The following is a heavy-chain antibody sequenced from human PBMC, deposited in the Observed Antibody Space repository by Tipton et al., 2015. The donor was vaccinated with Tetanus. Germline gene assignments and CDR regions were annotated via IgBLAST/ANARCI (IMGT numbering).Heavy chain of an antibody. J-gene: IGHJ5*02. D-gene: IGHD2-2*01. V-gene: IGHV4-59*01. CDR1: GDSISFYY. CDR2: IYYSGNT. CDR3: ARDLRRYQRNNWFDP. Sequence: TLSLTCTVSGDSISFYYWSWIRQPPGKGLEWIGYIYYSGNTKYNPSLKSRVTMSVDTSKNQFSLNLTSVTPADTAVYYCARDLRRYQRNNWFDPWGQGTLVTVSS.